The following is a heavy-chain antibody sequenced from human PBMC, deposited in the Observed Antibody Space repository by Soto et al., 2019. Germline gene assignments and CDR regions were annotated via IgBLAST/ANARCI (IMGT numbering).Heavy chain of an antibody. CDR2: ISGSGGDT. V-gene: IGHV3-23*01. J-gene: IGHJ4*02. CDR1: GFTFSSYA. CDR3: ARAWQGDY. Sequence: EVQLLESGGGLVQPGGSLRLSCAASGFTFSSYAMNWVRQAPGKGLEWVSAISGSGGDTYYADSVKGRFTISRDNSKNTLYLHMNSLRAADTAIYYCARAWQGDYWGQGTLVTVSS.